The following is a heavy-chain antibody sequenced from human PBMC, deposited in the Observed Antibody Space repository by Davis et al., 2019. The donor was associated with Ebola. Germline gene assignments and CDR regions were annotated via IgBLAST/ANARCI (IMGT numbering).Heavy chain of an antibody. CDR3: ARDIVGAK. J-gene: IGHJ4*02. V-gene: IGHV1-69*04. D-gene: IGHD1-26*01. CDR2: IIPILGIA. CDR1: GYTFTSYY. Sequence: SVKVSCKASGYTFTSYYMHWVRQAPGQGLEWMGRIIPILGIANYAQKFQGRVTITADKSTSTAYMELSSLRSEDTAVYYCARDIVGAKWGQGTLVTVSS.